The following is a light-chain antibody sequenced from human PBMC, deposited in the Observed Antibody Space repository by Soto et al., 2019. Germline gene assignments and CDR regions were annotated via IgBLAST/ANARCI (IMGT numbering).Light chain of an antibody. J-gene: IGLJ1*01. CDR1: SSDVGNYIF. CDR2: DIN. V-gene: IGLV2-14*01. Sequence: QSALTQPASVSGSPGQSITISCTGTSSDVGNYIFVSWYRQHPGKAPKLMIYDINNRPSGVSNRFSGSKSGNTASLTISGLQAEDETDYYCSSFTTSHTYVFGTGTKVTV. CDR3: SSFTTSHTYV.